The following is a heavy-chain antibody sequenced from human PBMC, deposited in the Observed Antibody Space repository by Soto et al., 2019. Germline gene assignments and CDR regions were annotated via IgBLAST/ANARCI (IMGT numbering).Heavy chain of an antibody. V-gene: IGHV4-59*01. Sequence: QVQLQESGPGLVKPSETLSLTCTVSGGSISSYYWSWIRQPPGKGLEWIGYIYYSGSTNYNPSLKSRGTIAVDTSKNQFALKLSSVTAADTAVYYCASGYYRYYFDYWGQGTLVTVSS. D-gene: IGHD3-22*01. CDR1: GGSISSYY. J-gene: IGHJ4*02. CDR3: ASGYYRYYFDY. CDR2: IYYSGST.